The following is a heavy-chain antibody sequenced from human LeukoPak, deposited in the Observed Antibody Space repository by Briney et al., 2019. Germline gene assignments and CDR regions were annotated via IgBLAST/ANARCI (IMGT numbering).Heavy chain of an antibody. Sequence: SETLSLTCSVSGGSISRSTYYWGWIRQPPGKGLEWIGSIYYSGSTYYNPSLKSRVTIFVDTSKNQFSLKLSSMTAADTAIYYCAPGATGGDYFDYWGQGTLVTVSS. CDR1: GGSISRSTYY. J-gene: IGHJ4*02. CDR3: APGATGGDYFDY. D-gene: IGHD5-12*01. CDR2: IYYSGST. V-gene: IGHV4-39*01.